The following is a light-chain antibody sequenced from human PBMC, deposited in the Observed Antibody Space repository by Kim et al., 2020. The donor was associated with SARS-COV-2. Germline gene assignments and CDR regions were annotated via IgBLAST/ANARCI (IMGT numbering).Light chain of an antibody. J-gene: IGKJ4*01. V-gene: IGKV3-15*01. CDR2: GAS. CDR1: QSVKNN. CDR3: QQDNDWPLLT. Sequence: APGERGTLSCRASQSVKNNLAWYQQRPGQAPRLLIYGASTRATDSSARFSGSGSGTECTLTIRSLQAEDRAVYYCQQDNDWPLLTFGGGTKVDIK.